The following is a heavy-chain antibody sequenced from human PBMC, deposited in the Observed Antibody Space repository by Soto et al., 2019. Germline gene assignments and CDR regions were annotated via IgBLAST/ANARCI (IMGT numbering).Heavy chain of an antibody. D-gene: IGHD3-22*01. CDR3: ARDIDYYDSSGYQDY. CDR2: INTRGNII. CDR1: GFIFSRYE. V-gene: IGHV3-48*03. Sequence: GGSLRLSCASSGFIFSRYEMNWVRQAPGKGLEWVSYINTRGNIIHYADSVKGRFTISRDNAENSLYLQMDSLRAEDTAVYYCARDIDYYDSSGYQDYWGQGSLVTVSS. J-gene: IGHJ4*02.